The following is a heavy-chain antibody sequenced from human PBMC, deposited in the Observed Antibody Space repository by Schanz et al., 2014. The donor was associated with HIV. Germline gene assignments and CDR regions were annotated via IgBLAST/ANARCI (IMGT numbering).Heavy chain of an antibody. CDR3: AKPEYDSRGNSQSHFDS. CDR2: ISVYHNKT. V-gene: IGHV1-18*01. Sequence: QVHLVQSGAEVKKSGASVKVSCKASGYSFSSYGLSWVRQAPGQGLEWMGWISVYHNKTNYAQKLQGRVTMTTDTSTSTAYMELRSLRSDDTAVYYCAKPEYDSRGNSQSHFDSWGQGTLVTVSS. J-gene: IGHJ4*02. D-gene: IGHD3-22*01. CDR1: GYSFSSYG.